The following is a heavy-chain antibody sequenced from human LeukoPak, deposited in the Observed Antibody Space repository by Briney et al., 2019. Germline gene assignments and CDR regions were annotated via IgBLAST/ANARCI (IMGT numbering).Heavy chain of an antibody. CDR1: GFTFTNYA. J-gene: IGHJ4*02. CDR2: TSGSFIGT. CDR3: ARNSRFIDY. V-gene: IGHV3-23*01. D-gene: IGHD3-16*02. Sequence: PGGSLRLSCAASGFTFTNYAMAWVRQAPGKGLEWVSVTSGSFIGTYYADSVRGRFTISRDNAKNSLYLQMNSLRAEDTAVYYCARNSRFIDYWGQGTLVTVSS.